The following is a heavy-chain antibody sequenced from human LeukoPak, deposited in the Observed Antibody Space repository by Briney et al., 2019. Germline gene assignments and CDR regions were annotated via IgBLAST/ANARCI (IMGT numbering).Heavy chain of an antibody. CDR2: IYHGGST. Sequence: SETLSLTCTVSGGSISSSNWWTWVRQPAGKELEWIGNIYHGGSTNYNPSLKSRVTMSVDKSKNQFSLKLTSVSAADTAVYYCAKTMTYYYDTNGYYVADYWGQGTLVTVSS. CDR3: AKTMTYYYDTNGYYVADY. V-gene: IGHV4-4*02. CDR1: GGSISSSNW. D-gene: IGHD3-22*01. J-gene: IGHJ4*02.